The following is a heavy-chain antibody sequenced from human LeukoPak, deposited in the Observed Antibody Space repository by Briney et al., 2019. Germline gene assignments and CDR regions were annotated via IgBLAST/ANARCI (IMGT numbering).Heavy chain of an antibody. D-gene: IGHD3-9*01. CDR2: ISAYNGNT. Sequence: ASVTVSFKASGYTFTSYGISWVRQAPGQGLEWMGWISAYNGNTNYAQKLQGRVTMTTDTSTSTAYMELRSLRSDDTAVYYCARLPITYSYFDWSQYYFDYWGQGTLVTVSS. CDR3: ARLPITYSYFDWSQYYFDY. V-gene: IGHV1-18*01. CDR1: GYTFTSYG. J-gene: IGHJ4*02.